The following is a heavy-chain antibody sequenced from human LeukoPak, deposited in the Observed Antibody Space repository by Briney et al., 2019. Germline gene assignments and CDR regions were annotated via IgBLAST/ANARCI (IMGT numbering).Heavy chain of an antibody. D-gene: IGHD6-13*01. CDR3: ARAGYTHFDYYYMDV. CDR1: GFTFSSYW. CDR2: INGVGSST. V-gene: IGHV3-74*01. Sequence: GGSLRLSCAASGFTFSSYWMHWVRQAPGKGLVWVSRINGVGSSTIYADSVKGRFTISRDNAKNSLYLQMNSLRAEDTALYYRARAGYTHFDYYYMDVWGKGTTVTVSS. J-gene: IGHJ6*03.